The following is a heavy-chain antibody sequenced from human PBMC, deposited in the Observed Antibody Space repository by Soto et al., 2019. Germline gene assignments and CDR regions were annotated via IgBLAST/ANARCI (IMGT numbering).Heavy chain of an antibody. Sequence: SETLSLTCAVYGGSFSGYYWSWIRQPPGKGLEWIGEINHSGSTNYNPSLKSRVTISVDTSKNQFSLKLSSVTAADTAVYYCARGTLLLWFGDRSRWFDPWGQGTLVTVSS. J-gene: IGHJ5*02. CDR3: ARGTLLLWFGDRSRWFDP. CDR1: GGSFSGYY. V-gene: IGHV4-34*01. CDR2: INHSGST. D-gene: IGHD3-10*01.